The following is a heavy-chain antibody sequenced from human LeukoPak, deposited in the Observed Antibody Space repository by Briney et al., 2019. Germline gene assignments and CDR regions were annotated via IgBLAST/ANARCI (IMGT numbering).Heavy chain of an antibody. J-gene: IGHJ4*02. Sequence: GRSLRLSCTASGFIFADYAMSWVRQAPGKGQEWVSFIRSNTYGGTTEYAASVKGRFTISRDDSKSIAYLQMNSLKTEDTAMYYCTRGDYSDYLDYWGQGTLVTVSS. CDR2: IRSNTYGGTT. CDR1: GFIFADYA. CDR3: TRGDYSDYLDY. D-gene: IGHD4-11*01. V-gene: IGHV3-49*04.